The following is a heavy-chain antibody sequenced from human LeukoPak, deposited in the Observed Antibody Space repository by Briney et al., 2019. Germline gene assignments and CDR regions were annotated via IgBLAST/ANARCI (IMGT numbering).Heavy chain of an antibody. CDR1: GFTFGDFV. CDR3: TTDYRLDY. V-gene: IGHV3-49*04. D-gene: IGHD3-16*01. Sequence: GGSLRLSCTASGFTFGDFVMSSVRQTPGKGLEWVGFIRTKVNGETTKYAASVQGRFTISRDDSKSIAYLQMNSLKTEDTAVYYCTTDYRLDYWGQGTLVTVSS. J-gene: IGHJ4*02. CDR2: IRTKVNGETT.